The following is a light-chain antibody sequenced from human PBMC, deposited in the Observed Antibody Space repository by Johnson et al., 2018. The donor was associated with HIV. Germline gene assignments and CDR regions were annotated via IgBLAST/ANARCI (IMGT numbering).Light chain of an antibody. V-gene: IGLV1-51*02. CDR1: SSNIENYF. CDR3: GVWDASLSPHYV. CDR2: EDN. Sequence: QSVLTQPPSVSAAPGQRVNISCSGNSSNIENYFVSWYHQLPGAAPRLLIYEDNKRPSGIPDRFSGSKSGASATLGITGLQTGDEADYYCGVWDASLSPHYVFGTGTTVIVL. J-gene: IGLJ1*01.